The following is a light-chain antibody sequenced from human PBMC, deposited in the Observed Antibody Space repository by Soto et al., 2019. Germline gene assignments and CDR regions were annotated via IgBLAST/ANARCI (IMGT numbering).Light chain of an antibody. CDR1: QGINNW. CDR2: AAS. Sequence: DLHMTQSPSSVSASVGDRVTITCRASQGINNWLAWYQQKPGKVPKLLIYAASSLQSGVPSRFSGSGSGTDFTLTISSLQPEDFATYYCQQANRFPHTFGGGTKVEIK. CDR3: QQANRFPHT. J-gene: IGKJ4*01. V-gene: IGKV1-12*01.